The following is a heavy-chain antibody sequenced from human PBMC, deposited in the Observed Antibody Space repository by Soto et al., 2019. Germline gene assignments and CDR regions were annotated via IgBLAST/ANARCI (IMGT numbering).Heavy chain of an antibody. V-gene: IGHV1-18*01. CDR2: NSAYNGNT. CDR1: GYTFTSYG. Sequence: QVQLVQSGAEVKKPGASGKVSCKASGYTFTSYGISWVRQAPGQGLEWMGWNSAYNGNTNYAQKLQGRVTMTTDTSTSTAYMELRSLRSDDTAVYYCARLQNYDILTGGAFDIWGQGTMVTVSS. D-gene: IGHD3-9*01. J-gene: IGHJ3*02. CDR3: ARLQNYDILTGGAFDI.